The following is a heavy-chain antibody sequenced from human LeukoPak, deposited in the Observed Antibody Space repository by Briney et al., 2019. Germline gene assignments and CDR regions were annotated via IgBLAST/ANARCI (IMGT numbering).Heavy chain of an antibody. CDR2: ITDTGGST. CDR1: GFTFSNYA. Sequence: PGGSLRLSCAASGFTFSNYAMSWVRQAPGKGLEWVSTITDTGGSTYSADSVKGRFTISRDNSKNTLYLQMNSLRVEDTAIYYCAVMHRYYDGSGYWVQWGQGTLVTVSS. V-gene: IGHV3-23*01. D-gene: IGHD3-22*01. J-gene: IGHJ4*02. CDR3: AVMHRYYDGSGYWVQ.